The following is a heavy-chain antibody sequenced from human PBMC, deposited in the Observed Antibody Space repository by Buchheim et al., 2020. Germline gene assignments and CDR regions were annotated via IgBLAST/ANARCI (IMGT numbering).Heavy chain of an antibody. Sequence: QVQLVESGGGVVQPGRSLRLSCAASGFTFSSYGIHWVRQAPGKGLEWVAVISYDGSNKYYADSVKGRFTISRDNSKNKLYLQMNSLRAEDTAVYYCAKDGYYGSGTYYYDYNMDVWGKGTT. D-gene: IGHD3-10*01. CDR3: AKDGYYGSGTYYYDYNMDV. J-gene: IGHJ6*03. CDR1: GFTFSSYG. V-gene: IGHV3-30*18. CDR2: ISYDGSNK.